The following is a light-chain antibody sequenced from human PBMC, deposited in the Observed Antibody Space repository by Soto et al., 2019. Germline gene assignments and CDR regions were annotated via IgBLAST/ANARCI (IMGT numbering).Light chain of an antibody. J-gene: IGLJ2*01. CDR2: DVS. CDR1: SSDGGGYNY. CDR3: RSYTSSSVV. V-gene: IGLV2-14*01. Sequence: QSALTQPASVSGSPGQSITISCTGTSSDGGGYNYVSWYQQHPGKAPKLMIYDVSNRPSGVSNRFSGSKSGNTASLTISGLQAEDEADYYCRSYTSSSVVFGGGTKLPVL.